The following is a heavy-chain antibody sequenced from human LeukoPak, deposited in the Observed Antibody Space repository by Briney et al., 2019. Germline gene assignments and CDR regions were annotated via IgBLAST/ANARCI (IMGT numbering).Heavy chain of an antibody. J-gene: IGHJ4*02. D-gene: IGHD6-19*01. Sequence: GGSLRLSCAASGFTFSSYGMSWVRQAPGKGLEWVSGISGSGGSTYYADSVKGRFTISRDNSKNTLYLQMNSLRAEDTAVYYCAGIEYSSGWFPDYWGQGTLVTVSS. CDR1: GFTFSSYG. V-gene: IGHV3-23*01. CDR2: ISGSGGST. CDR3: AGIEYSSGWFPDY.